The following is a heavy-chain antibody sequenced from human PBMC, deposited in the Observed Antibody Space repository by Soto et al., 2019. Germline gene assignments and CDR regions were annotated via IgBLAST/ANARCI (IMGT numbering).Heavy chain of an antibody. CDR1: GFTFDDYA. Sequence: HPGGSLRLSCAASGFTFDDYAMHWVRQAPGKGLEWVSGISWNSGSIGYADSVKGRFTISRDNAKNSLYLQMNSLRAEDTALYYCAKDMRYDAFYYFDYWGQGTLVTVSS. CDR3: AKDMRYDAFYYFDY. D-gene: IGHD2-2*01. V-gene: IGHV3-9*01. CDR2: ISWNSGSI. J-gene: IGHJ4*02.